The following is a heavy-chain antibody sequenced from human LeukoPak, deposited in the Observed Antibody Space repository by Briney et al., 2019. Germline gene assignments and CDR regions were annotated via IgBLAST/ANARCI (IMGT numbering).Heavy chain of an antibody. J-gene: IGHJ1*01. CDR2: IWYDGSNK. V-gene: IGHV3-33*01. Sequence: GGALRLSCAASGFTFSSYVMHWVRQAPGKGLEWVAVIWYDGSNKYYPDSVKGRFTISRDNSKNTPYLQMNSLRAEDTAVYYCARDKGWLRSEYFKHWGQGTLVTVSS. CDR1: GFTFSSYV. CDR3: ARDKGWLRSEYFKH. D-gene: IGHD5-12*01.